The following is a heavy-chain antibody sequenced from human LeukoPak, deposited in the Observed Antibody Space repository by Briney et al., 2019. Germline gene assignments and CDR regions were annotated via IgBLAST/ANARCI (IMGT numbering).Heavy chain of an antibody. D-gene: IGHD1-7*01. Sequence: GGSLRLSCAASGFTFSSYAMTWVRQAPGKGLEWVALIWSDGSNKYYADSVKGRFTISRDNSKNTLYLQMNSLRAEDTAVYYCARDTNSYFDYWGQGTLVSVSS. V-gene: IGHV3-33*08. CDR1: GFTFSSYA. J-gene: IGHJ4*02. CDR3: ARDTNSYFDY. CDR2: IWSDGSNK.